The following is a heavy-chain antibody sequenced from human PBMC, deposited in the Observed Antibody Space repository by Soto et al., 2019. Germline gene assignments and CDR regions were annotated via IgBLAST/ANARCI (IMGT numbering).Heavy chain of an antibody. Sequence: QVQLVQSGAEVKKPGASVKVSCTASGYTFTSYYMHWVRQAPGQGLEWMGIINPSGGSTSYAQKFQGRVTMTRDTSTSTVYMELSSLRSEDTAVYYCARIAPGDYPFDYWGQGTLVTVSS. CDR2: INPSGGST. V-gene: IGHV1-46*01. CDR1: GYTFTSYY. D-gene: IGHD4-17*01. J-gene: IGHJ4*02. CDR3: ARIAPGDYPFDY.